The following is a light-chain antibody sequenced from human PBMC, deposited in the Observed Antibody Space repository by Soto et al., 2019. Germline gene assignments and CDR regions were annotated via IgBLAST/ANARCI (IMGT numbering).Light chain of an antibody. CDR3: QQRMNWPLT. CDR2: DAS. J-gene: IGKJ4*01. Sequence: PGGRATLSCRARQTVTNHLAWYQQKAGQAPRLLIFDASTRASGIPPRFSGSGSGTDFTLTITRVDPDDFAVYYCQQRMNWPLTFGGGTGVEIK. CDR1: QTVTNH. V-gene: IGKV3-11*01.